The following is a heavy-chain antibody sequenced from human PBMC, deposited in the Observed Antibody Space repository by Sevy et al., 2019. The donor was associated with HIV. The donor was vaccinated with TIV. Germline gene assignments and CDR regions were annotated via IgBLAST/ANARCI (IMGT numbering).Heavy chain of an antibody. V-gene: IGHV3-7*01. Sequence: GGSLRLSCAASGFTFSSHWMSWVRQAPGKGLEWVANIQPDGGEKWYVESVKGRFTISRDNAKNSLSLQVNSLRAEDTAVYYCARDTGGIGLDVWGQGTTVTVSS. J-gene: IGHJ6*02. CDR2: IQPDGGEK. CDR1: GFTFSSHW. D-gene: IGHD6-13*01. CDR3: ARDTGGIGLDV.